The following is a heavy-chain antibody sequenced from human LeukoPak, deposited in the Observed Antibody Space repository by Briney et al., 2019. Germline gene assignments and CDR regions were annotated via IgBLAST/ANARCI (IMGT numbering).Heavy chain of an antibody. V-gene: IGHV3-74*01. CDR2: INTDGSSL. Sequence: GGSLRLSCAASGFTFSSYWMYWVRQALGKGPVWVARINTDGSSLNYADSVKGRFTISRDNAKNTLYLQMNSLGAEDTAVYYCARRINYYDSSGYYYVRYFDSWGQGTLVAVSS. CDR1: GFTFSSYW. D-gene: IGHD3-22*01. CDR3: ARRINYYDSSGYYYVRYFDS. J-gene: IGHJ4*02.